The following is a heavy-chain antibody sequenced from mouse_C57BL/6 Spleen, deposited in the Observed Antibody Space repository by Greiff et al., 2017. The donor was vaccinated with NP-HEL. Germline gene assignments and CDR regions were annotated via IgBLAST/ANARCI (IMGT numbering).Heavy chain of an antibody. J-gene: IGHJ3*01. D-gene: IGHD2-4*01. Sequence: QVQLKQPGAELVKPGASVKLSCKASGYTFTSYWMQWVKQRPGQGLEWIGEIDPSDSYTNYNQKFKGKATLTVDTSSSTAYMQLSSLTSEDSAVYYCARSGDYDVAWFAYWGQGTLVTVSA. CDR1: GYTFTSYW. V-gene: IGHV1-50*01. CDR2: IDPSDSYT. CDR3: ARSGDYDVAWFAY.